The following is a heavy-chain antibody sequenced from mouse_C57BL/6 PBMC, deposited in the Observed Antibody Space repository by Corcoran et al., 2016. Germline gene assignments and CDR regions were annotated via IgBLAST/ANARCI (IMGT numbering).Heavy chain of an antibody. J-gene: IGHJ3*01. CDR3: ARKGDAY. CDR2: INTYSGVP. V-gene: IGHV9-3*01. CDR1: GYTFTTYG. Sequence: QIQLVQSGPELKKPGETVKISCKASGYTFTTYGMSWVKQAPGKGLKWMGWINTYSGVPTYADDFKGRFAFSLETSASTAYLQINNLKNEDTATYVCARKGDAYWGQGTLVTVSA.